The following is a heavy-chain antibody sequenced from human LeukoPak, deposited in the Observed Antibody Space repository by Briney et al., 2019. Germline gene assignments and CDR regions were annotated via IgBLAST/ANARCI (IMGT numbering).Heavy chain of an antibody. J-gene: IGHJ4*02. V-gene: IGHV1-18*01. Sequence: ASVKVSCKASGYTFTSCGISWVRQAPGQGLEWMGWISAYNGNTNYAQKLQGRVTMTTDTSTSTAYMELRSLRSDDTAVYYCARGQDSSGYYYAIYYFDYWSQGTLVTVSS. CDR2: ISAYNGNT. D-gene: IGHD3-22*01. CDR1: GYTFTSCG. CDR3: ARGQDSSGYYYAIYYFDY.